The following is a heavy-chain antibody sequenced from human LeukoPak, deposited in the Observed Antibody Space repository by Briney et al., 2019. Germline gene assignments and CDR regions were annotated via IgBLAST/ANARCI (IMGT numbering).Heavy chain of an antibody. CDR1: GFSFSSYD. J-gene: IGHJ3*02. V-gene: IGHV3-23*01. CDR2: IRGSGGST. D-gene: IGHD1-26*01. CDR3: AKSQLVGATFALDI. Sequence: GGSLRLSCAASGFSFSSYDMNWVRQAPGNGLEWVSAIRGSGGSTFYADSVKGRFTISRDNSKNTLNLQMNSLRAEDTAVYYCAKSQLVGATFALDIWGQGTMVTVSS.